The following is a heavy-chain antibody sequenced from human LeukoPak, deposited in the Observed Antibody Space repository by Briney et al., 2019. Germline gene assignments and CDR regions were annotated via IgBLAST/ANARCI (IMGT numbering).Heavy chain of an antibody. CDR2: IYHSGST. Sequence: SETLSLTCAVSGGSISSGGYSWSWIRQPPGKGLEWIGYIYHSGSTYYNPSLKSRVTISVDRSKNQFSLKLSSVTAADTAVYYCARGGVYRADPFDYWGQGTLVTVSS. CDR3: ARGGVYRADPFDY. D-gene: IGHD3-10*01. CDR1: GGSISSGGYS. J-gene: IGHJ4*02. V-gene: IGHV4-30-2*01.